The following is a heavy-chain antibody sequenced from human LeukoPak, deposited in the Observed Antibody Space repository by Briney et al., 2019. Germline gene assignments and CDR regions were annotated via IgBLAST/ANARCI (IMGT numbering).Heavy chain of an antibody. Sequence: PGGSLRLSCAASGFSVSNKYMTWVRQAPGKGLEWVSVIYSGGGTYYADFVRGRFTISRDSSNNTLYLQTNSLRVEDTAIYYCASAMNFGHFDLWGRGTLVTVSS. J-gene: IGHJ2*01. CDR2: IYSGGGT. V-gene: IGHV3-53*01. CDR1: GFSVSNKY. CDR3: ASAMNFGHFDL. D-gene: IGHD2-2*01.